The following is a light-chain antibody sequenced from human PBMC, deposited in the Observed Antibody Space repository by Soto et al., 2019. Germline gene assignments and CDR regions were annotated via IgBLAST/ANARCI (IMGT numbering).Light chain of an antibody. J-gene: IGKJ4*01. CDR3: QQYYSWPLT. Sequence: EIVMAQSPAPLSVSPGERATLSCRASQSTNNYITWYQQKPGQAPRLLIDDASTRATGVPARFSGSGSGTEFTLTISSLQSEDFAVYYCQQYYSWPLTFGGGTKVDIK. V-gene: IGKV3-15*01. CDR2: DAS. CDR1: QSTNNY.